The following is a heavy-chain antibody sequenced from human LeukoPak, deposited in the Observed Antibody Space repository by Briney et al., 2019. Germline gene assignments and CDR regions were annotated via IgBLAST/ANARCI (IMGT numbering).Heavy chain of an antibody. V-gene: IGHV4-34*01. CDR1: DDSLSCDY. D-gene: IGHD3-22*01. CDR3: ARGEPLYSGSSGYRVAWFDP. CDR2: INCNRQT. Sequence: SETLFLTCDVNDDSLSCDYGTWIRQAPGKGQEWISVINCNRQTIYKTSLKDRITLSADTSKKQFSLQLRSVTAADAAVYYCARGEPLYSGSSGYRVAWFDPWGEGTPVIVSS. J-gene: IGHJ5*02.